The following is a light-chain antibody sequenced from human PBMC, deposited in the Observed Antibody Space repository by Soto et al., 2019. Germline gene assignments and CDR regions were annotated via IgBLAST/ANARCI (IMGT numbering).Light chain of an antibody. J-gene: IGKJ4*01. Sequence: DVQMTQSPSSLTASVGDTVTITFLASQDISIYLAWFQQKPGKAPKSLIYGTSTLHSGVPSKFSGSRSGTDFTLTISSLQPEDFATYYCQQYNHHPLTFGGGTKVDIK. CDR1: QDISIY. CDR3: QQYNHHPLT. CDR2: GTS. V-gene: IGKV1-16*02.